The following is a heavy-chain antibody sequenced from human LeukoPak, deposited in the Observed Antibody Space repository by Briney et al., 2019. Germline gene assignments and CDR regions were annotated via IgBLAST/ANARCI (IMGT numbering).Heavy chain of an antibody. D-gene: IGHD3-9*01. V-gene: IGHV3-23*01. CDR3: ARVSGNVLRYFDWLPDAFDI. J-gene: IGHJ3*02. CDR1: GFTFSSFS. CDR2: TSRSGGDT. Sequence: PGGSLRLSCAASGFTFSSFSMSWVRQAPGKGPEWVSTTSRSGGDTYYADSVKGRFTISRDNAKNSLYLQMNSLRAEDTAVYYCARVSGNVLRYFDWLPDAFDIWGQGTMVTVSS.